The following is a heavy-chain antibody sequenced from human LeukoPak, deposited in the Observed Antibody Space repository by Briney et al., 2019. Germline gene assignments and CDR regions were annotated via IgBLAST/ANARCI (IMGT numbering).Heavy chain of an antibody. J-gene: IGHJ4*02. V-gene: IGHV3-30*18. D-gene: IGHD1-26*01. CDR2: ISYDGSNK. Sequence: PGGSLRLSCAASGFTFSSYGMHWVRQAPGKGLEWVAVISYDGSNKYYADSVKGRFTISRDNSKNTLYLQMNSLRAEDTAVYYCAKSVSWSYGGPFDYWGQGTLVTVS. CDR3: AKSVSWSYGGPFDY. CDR1: GFTFSSYG.